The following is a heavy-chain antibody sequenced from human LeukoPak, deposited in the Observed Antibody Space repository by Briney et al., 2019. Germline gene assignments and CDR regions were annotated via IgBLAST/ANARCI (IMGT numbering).Heavy chain of an antibody. Sequence: GGSLRLSCAASGFTFSSFSMIWVRQAPGKGLVWVSYISSSSSSIYYVDSVKGRFTISRDNVKNSLDLQMNSLRAEDTAVYYCVRQPWYWGQGTLVTVSS. D-gene: IGHD6-13*01. V-gene: IGHV3-48*04. J-gene: IGHJ4*02. CDR3: VRQPWY. CDR1: GFTFSSFS. CDR2: ISSSSSSI.